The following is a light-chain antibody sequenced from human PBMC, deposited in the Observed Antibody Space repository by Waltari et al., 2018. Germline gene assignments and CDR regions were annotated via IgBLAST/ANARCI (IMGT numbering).Light chain of an antibody. J-gene: IGLJ3*02. CDR1: SGDVGGYSY. V-gene: IGLV2-11*01. Sequence: QSALTQPRSVSGSPGQSVTISCTGTSGDVGGYSYVSWYQHPPGKAPKFMIYDVSERPSGVPDRFSGSKSGNTASLTISGLQPEDEADYYCCSYAGTYWVFGGGTKLTVL. CDR3: CSYAGTYWV. CDR2: DVS.